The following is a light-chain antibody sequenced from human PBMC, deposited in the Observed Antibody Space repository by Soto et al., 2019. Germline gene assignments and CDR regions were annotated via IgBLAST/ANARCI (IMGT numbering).Light chain of an antibody. J-gene: IGLJ2*01. Sequence: SYELTQPPSVSVAPGETARITCGGNTIGSKSVHWSQQRPGQAPVLVIYYDSGQPSGSPERLSGSNAGNTADLTIDRVEAGDEADCYCPVWDSGRDHVVFGGGTKLTVL. CDR3: PVWDSGRDHVV. CDR1: TIGSKS. V-gene: IGLV3-21*04. CDR2: YDS.